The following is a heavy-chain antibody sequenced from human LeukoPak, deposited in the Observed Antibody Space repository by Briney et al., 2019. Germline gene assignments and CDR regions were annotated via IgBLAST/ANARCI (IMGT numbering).Heavy chain of an antibody. D-gene: IGHD4-23*01. CDR1: GFSFTSYG. Sequence: GSSLRLSCAASGFSFTSYGMHWVRQAPGKGLEWVAVIWYDGTNKYYADSVKGRFTISRDTSNNMLYLQMNSLRAEDTAVYYCARVSESGNSDYWGQGTLVTVSS. J-gene: IGHJ4*02. CDR3: ARVSESGNSDY. CDR2: IWYDGTNK. V-gene: IGHV3-33*01.